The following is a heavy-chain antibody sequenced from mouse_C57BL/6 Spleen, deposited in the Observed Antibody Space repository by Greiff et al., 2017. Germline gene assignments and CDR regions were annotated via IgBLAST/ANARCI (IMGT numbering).Heavy chain of an antibody. CDR3: TTVVAH. Sequence: QVQLKESGAELVRPGASVTLSCKASGYTFTDYEMHWVKQTPVHGLEWIGAIDPETGGTAYNQKFKGKAILTADKSSSTAYMELRSLTSEDSAVYYGTTVVAHWGQGTTLTVSS. V-gene: IGHV1-15*01. CDR2: IDPETGGT. CDR1: GYTFTDYE. D-gene: IGHD1-1*01. J-gene: IGHJ2*01.